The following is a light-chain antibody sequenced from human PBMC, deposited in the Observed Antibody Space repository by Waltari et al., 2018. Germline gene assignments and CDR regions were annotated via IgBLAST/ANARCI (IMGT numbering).Light chain of an antibody. CDR1: HGVSNNY. Sequence: EIVLTQSPGTLSLSPGERATLSCRASHGVSNNYLAWYQRKPGKAPRLLIYGASRRPSGIPDRFSGSGSGTDFTLTISRLEPEDFATYYCQQSYSTPPTFGGGTKVEIK. V-gene: IGKV3-20*01. J-gene: IGKJ4*01. CDR2: GAS. CDR3: QQSYSTPPT.